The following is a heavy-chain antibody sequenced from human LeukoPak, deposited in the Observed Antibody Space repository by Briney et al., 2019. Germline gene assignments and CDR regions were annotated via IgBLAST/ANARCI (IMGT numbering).Heavy chain of an antibody. CDR3: ARGSRETGTDYYFDY. J-gene: IGHJ4*02. D-gene: IGHD3-9*01. CDR2: IYSGGST. V-gene: IGHV3-53*01. Sequence: GGSLRLSCAASGFTVSSNYMSWVRQAPGKGLEWVSVIYSGGSTYYADSVKGRFTISRDNSKNTLYLQMNSLRAEDTAVYYCARGSRETGTDYYFDYWGQGTLVTVSS. CDR1: GFTVSSNY.